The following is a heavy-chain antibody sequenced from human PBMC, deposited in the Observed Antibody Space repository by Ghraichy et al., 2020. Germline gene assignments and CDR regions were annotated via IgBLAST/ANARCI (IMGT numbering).Heavy chain of an antibody. Sequence: ESLNISCAVYGGSFSGYYWSWIRQPPGKGLEWIGEINHSGSTNYNPSLKSRVTISVDTSKNQFSLKLSSVTAADTAVYYCARGVQWILWFGELFYGMDVWGQGTTVTVSS. V-gene: IGHV4-34*01. CDR1: GGSFSGYY. CDR2: INHSGST. D-gene: IGHD3-10*01. J-gene: IGHJ6*02. CDR3: ARGVQWILWFGELFYGMDV.